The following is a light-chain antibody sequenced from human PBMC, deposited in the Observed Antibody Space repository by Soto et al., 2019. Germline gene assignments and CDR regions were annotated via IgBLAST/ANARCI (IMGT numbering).Light chain of an antibody. CDR2: RNN. V-gene: IGLV1-47*01. Sequence: QLVLTQPPSASGTPGQRVNISCSGSSSNIGSNYVYWYRQFPGTAPKLLIQRNNQRPSGVPDRFSGSKSGTSASLAISGLRSEDEADYYCAAWDDSLSGRNVFGTGTKLTVL. CDR3: AAWDDSLSGRNV. J-gene: IGLJ1*01. CDR1: SSNIGSNY.